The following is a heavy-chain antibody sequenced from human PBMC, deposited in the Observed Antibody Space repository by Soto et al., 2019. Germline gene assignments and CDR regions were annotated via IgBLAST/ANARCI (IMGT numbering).Heavy chain of an antibody. CDR1: GFTFSSYG. CDR3: AKGFGSYHYAMDV. CDR2: ISYDGSNK. Sequence: GGSLRLSCAVSGFTFSSYGMHWVRQAPGKGLEWVAFISYDGSNKYYADSVKGRFTITRDNSKNTLYLQMNSLRAEDTAVYFCAKGFGSYHYAMDVWGQGTTVTVSS. D-gene: IGHD3-16*01. V-gene: IGHV3-30*18. J-gene: IGHJ6*02.